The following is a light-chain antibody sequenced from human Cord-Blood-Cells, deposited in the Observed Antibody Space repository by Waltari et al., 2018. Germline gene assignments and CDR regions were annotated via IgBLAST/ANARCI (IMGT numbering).Light chain of an antibody. J-gene: IGKJ4*01. CDR1: QSVSSY. CDR2: DAS. CDR3: QQRSNWLT. V-gene: IGKV3-11*01. Sequence: EIVLTQSPATLSLSPGERATLSCRASQSVSSYLAWYQHKPGRAPSLLIYDASNRATGIPARFSGSGSGTDFTLTISSLEPEDFAVYYCQQRSNWLTFGGGTKVEIK.